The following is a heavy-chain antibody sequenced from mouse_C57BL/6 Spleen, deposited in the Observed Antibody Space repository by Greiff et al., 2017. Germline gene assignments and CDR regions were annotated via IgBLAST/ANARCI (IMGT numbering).Heavy chain of an antibody. J-gene: IGHJ1*03. CDR1: GFNIKDYY. D-gene: IGHD2-4*01. CDR2: IDPEDGET. Sequence: DVQLQESGAELVKPGASVKLSCTASGFNIKDYYMHWVKQRTEQGLEWIGRIDPEDGETKYAPKFQGKATITADTSSNTAYLQRSGLTSEDTAVYYCARGDYDYDVEYFDVWGTGTTVTVSS. CDR3: ARGDYDYDVEYFDV. V-gene: IGHV14-2*01.